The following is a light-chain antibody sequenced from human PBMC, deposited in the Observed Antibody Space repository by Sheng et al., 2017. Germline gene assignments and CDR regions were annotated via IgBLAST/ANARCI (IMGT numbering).Light chain of an antibody. CDR1: SSNIGSNT. Sequence: QSVLTQPPSASGTPGQRVTISCSGSSSNIGSNTVNWYQQLPGTAPKLLIYSNNQRPSGVPDRFSGSKSGTSASLAISGLQSEDEADYYCAAWDDSRPWVFGGGTKLTVL. V-gene: IGLV1-44*01. CDR2: SNN. CDR3: AAWDDSRPWV. J-gene: IGLJ3*02.